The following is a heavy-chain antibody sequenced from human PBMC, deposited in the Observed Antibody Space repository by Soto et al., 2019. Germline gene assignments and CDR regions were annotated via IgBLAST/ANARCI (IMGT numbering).Heavy chain of an antibody. D-gene: IGHD4-17*01. CDR2: ISSSSSTI. CDR3: ARDSKPRICTVTTQGGTVAAFDS. J-gene: IGHJ3*02. Sequence: EVQLVESGGGLVQPGGSLRLSCAASGFTFSSYSMNWVRQAPGKGLEWVSYISSSSSTIYYADSVKGRFTISRDNAKNALHQQMSSLRAQDTAVYYCARDSKPRICTVTTQGGTVAAFDSWGQGTIVTVAS. CDR1: GFTFSSYS. V-gene: IGHV3-48*01.